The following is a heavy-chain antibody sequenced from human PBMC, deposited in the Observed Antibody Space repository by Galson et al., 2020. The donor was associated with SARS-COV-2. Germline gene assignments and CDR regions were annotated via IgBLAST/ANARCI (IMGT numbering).Heavy chain of an antibody. Sequence: GESLKISCAASGFIFSNCGFHWVRQAPGKGLEWVALVWPDGSEKRYADSVKGRFTVSRDNSKNTLYLQMNSLRADHTAIYYCAREDLWGTGYAAQDYWGQGTLVTVSS. CDR2: VWPDGSEK. V-gene: IGHV3-33*01. D-gene: IGHD2-2*01. J-gene: IGHJ4*02. CDR3: AREDLWGTGYAAQDY. CDR1: GFIFSNCG.